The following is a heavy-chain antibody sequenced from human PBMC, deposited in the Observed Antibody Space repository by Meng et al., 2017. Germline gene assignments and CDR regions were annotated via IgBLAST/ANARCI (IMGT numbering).Heavy chain of an antibody. CDR3: ASIAQVGWYYYDSSGDPFDY. D-gene: IGHD3-22*01. V-gene: IGHV3-30*04. CDR1: GFTFSSYA. J-gene: IGHJ4*02. Sequence: GESLKISCAASGFTFSSYAMHWVRQAPGKGLEWVAVISYDGSNKYYADSVKGRFTISRDNSKNTLYLQMNSLRAEDTAVYYCASIAQVGWYYYDSSGDPFDYWGQGTLVTVSS. CDR2: ISYDGSNK.